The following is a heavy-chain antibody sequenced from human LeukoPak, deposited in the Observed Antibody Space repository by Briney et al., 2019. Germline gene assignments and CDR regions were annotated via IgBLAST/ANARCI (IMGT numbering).Heavy chain of an antibody. CDR3: ARSIWGSPSDY. CDR1: GYTFTGCY. V-gene: IGHV1-2*06. CDR2: INPNSGGS. Sequence: GASVKVSCKASGYTFTGCYMHWVRQAPGQGLEWMGRINPNSGGSYYAQKFQGRVTMTRDTSISTAYMELSRLRSDDTAVYYCARSIWGSPSDYWGQGTLVTVSS. J-gene: IGHJ4*02. D-gene: IGHD7-27*01.